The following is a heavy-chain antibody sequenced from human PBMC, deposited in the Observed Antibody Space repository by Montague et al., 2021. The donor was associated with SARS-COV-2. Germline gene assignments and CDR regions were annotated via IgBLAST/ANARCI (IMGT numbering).Heavy chain of an antibody. V-gene: IGHV4-61*02. CDR3: ARPSGEYCSSTSCYAYFYVYMDV. D-gene: IGHD2-2*01. Sequence: TLSLTCTVSGGSISSGSYYWSWIRQPAGKGLEWIGRIYTSGSTYYNPSLKSRVTISVDTSKNQFSLKLSSVTAADTAVCYCARPSGEYCSSTSCYAYFYVYMDVGGKGTTVTVS. J-gene: IGHJ6*03. CDR1: GGSISSGSYY. CDR2: IYTSGST.